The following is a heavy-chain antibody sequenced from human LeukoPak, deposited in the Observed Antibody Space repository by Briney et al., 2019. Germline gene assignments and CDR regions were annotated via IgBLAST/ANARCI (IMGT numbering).Heavy chain of an antibody. V-gene: IGHV3-15*01. Sequence: GGSLRLSCAGSGFTFSNAWLSWVRQAPGKGLEWVGRIKSKTDGGTTDYAAPVKGRFTTSRDDSKTTLYLQMNSLKTEDTGVYYCTTGEVPYIAAAGTDYYYYYMDVWGKGTTVTVAS. CDR1: GFTFSNAW. CDR3: TTGEVPYIAAAGTDYYYYYMDV. D-gene: IGHD6-13*01. CDR2: IKSKTDGGTT. J-gene: IGHJ6*03.